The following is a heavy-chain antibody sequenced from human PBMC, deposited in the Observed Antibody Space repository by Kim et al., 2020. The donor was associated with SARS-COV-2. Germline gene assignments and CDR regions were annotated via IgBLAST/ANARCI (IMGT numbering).Heavy chain of an antibody. Sequence: GGSLRLSCAASGFTFSSYSMNWVRQAPGKGLEWVSSISSSSSYIYYADSVKGRFTISRDNAKNSLYLQMNSLRAEDTAVYYCARDLWQLVRGVIDYWGQGTLVTVSS. J-gene: IGHJ4*02. CDR2: ISSSSSYI. V-gene: IGHV3-21*01. D-gene: IGHD6-13*01. CDR1: GFTFSSYS. CDR3: ARDLWQLVRGVIDY.